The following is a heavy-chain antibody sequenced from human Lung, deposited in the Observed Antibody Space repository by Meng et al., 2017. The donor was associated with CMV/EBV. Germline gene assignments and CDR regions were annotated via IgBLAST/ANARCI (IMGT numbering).Heavy chain of an antibody. CDR1: GFTFSSYA. D-gene: IGHD2-2*01. Sequence: SCAASGFTFSSYAMHWVRQAPGKGLEWVAVISYDGSNKYYADSVKGRFTISRDNSKNTLYLQMNSLRAEDTAVYYCARGYCSSTSCYWEYYFEDWGQG. CDR3: ARGYCSSTSCYWEYYFED. CDR2: ISYDGSNK. V-gene: IGHV3-30-3*01. J-gene: IGHJ4*02.